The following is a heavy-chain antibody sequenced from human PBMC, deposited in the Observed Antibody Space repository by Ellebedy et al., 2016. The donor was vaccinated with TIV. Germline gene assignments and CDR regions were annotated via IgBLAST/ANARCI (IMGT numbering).Heavy chain of an antibody. CDR2: IYYSGST. CDR3: ARDGRIAVAGGMGYYYMYV. Sequence: SETLSLXXAVYGGSFSGYYWSWIRQPPGKGLEWIGYIYYSGSTNYNPSLKSRVTISVDTSKNQFSLKLSSVTAADTAVYYCARDGRIAVAGGMGYYYMYVWGKGTTVTVSS. V-gene: IGHV4-59*01. CDR1: GGSFSGYY. D-gene: IGHD6-19*01. J-gene: IGHJ6*03.